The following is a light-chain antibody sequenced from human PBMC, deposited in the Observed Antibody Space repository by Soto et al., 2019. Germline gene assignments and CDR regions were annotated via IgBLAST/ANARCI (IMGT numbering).Light chain of an antibody. J-gene: IGKJ3*01. Sequence: DIQMTQSPSTLSASVGDRVTITCRASQSISSWLAWYQQKPGKAPKLLIYKASSLESGVPSRFSGSGSGTEFTLTISSLQPDDVATYYCQQYNSYPFTFGPGTKVDIK. V-gene: IGKV1-5*03. CDR1: QSISSW. CDR3: QQYNSYPFT. CDR2: KAS.